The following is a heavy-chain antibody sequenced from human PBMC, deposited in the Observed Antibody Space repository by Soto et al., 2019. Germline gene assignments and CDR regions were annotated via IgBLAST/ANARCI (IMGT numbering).Heavy chain of an antibody. CDR3: ARAGAATLSDY. Sequence: PSETLSLTCSVSGGSINNYYCSRIRQPPGKGLEWIGYIYYSGSPNYNPSLKSRVTISVDTSKNQFSLNLSSVTAADTAVYYCARAGAATLSDYWGQGTTVTVSS. V-gene: IGHV4-59*01. CDR2: IYYSGSP. CDR1: GGSINNYY. J-gene: IGHJ4*03. D-gene: IGHD2-15*01.